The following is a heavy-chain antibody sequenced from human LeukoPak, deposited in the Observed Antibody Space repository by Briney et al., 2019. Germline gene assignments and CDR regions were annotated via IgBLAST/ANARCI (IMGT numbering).Heavy chain of an antibody. V-gene: IGHV3-21*01. J-gene: IGHJ4*02. D-gene: IGHD6-19*01. CDR3: ARDRAAVAPFDY. CDR1: GFTFSSYS. Sequence: GGSLRLSCAASGFTFSSYSMNWVRQAPGKGLEWVSSISSSSSYIYYADSVKGRFTISRDNAKNSLYLQMNSLRAKDTAVYYCARDRAAVAPFDYWGQGTLVTVSS. CDR2: ISSSSSYI.